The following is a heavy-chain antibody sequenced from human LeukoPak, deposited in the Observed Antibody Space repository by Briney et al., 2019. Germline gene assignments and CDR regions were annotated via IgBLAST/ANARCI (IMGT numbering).Heavy chain of an antibody. CDR2: VNLKSGNI. CDR1: GGTFSSYA. D-gene: IGHD2-15*01. V-gene: IGHV1-8*03. CDR3: ARVDGSPDS. Sequence: GASVKVSCKASGGTFSSYAISWVRQATGQGLEWMGWVNLKSGNIGSAQKFQGRVTITRDTSINTAYMELSSLRPEDTDVYYCARVDGSPDSWGQGTLVTVSS. J-gene: IGHJ4*02.